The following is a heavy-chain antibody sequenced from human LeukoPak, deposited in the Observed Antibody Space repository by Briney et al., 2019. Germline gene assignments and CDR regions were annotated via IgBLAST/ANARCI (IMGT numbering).Heavy chain of an antibody. CDR2: ISGSGSPM. D-gene: IGHD6-13*01. J-gene: IGHJ4*02. CDR3: ARDRGISAGSDFDY. Sequence: GGSLRLSCAASGFTFSTYAMSWVRQAPGKGLEWVSSISGSGSPMYYADSVKGRFIISRDNAKDSVSLQMNSLRAEDTAVYFCARDRGISAGSDFDYWGQGTLVTVSS. CDR1: GFTFSTYA. V-gene: IGHV3-48*03.